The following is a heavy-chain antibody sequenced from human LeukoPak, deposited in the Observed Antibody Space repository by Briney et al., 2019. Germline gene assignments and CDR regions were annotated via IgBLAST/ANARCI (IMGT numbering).Heavy chain of an antibody. CDR1: GYSISSGYY. J-gene: IGHJ4*02. CDR3: AKTRDDLLVGHIDY. D-gene: IGHD3/OR15-3a*01. V-gene: IGHV4-38-2*02. Sequence: SETLSLTCTVSGYSISSGYYWGWIRQSPGKGLEWIGSIYHTGSTYYNPSLKSRLTISVDTSKNQFSLKLSSVTAADTAVYYCAKTRDDLLVGHIDYWGPGTLVTVSS. CDR2: IYHTGST.